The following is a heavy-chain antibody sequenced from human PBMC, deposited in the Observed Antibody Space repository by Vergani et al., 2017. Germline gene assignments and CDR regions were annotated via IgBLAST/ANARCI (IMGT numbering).Heavy chain of an antibody. Sequence: EVQLLESGGGLVQPGGSLRLSCAASGFTFSSYAMSWVRQAPGKGLEWVSGISGSGDITYYADSVKGRFTISRDNSKNTLYLKMKNLRAEDTALYYCAIYLGSSWKVGRYGLDVWGQGTTVTVSS. V-gene: IGHV3-23*01. CDR2: ISGSGDIT. D-gene: IGHD2-15*01. CDR3: AIYLGSSWKVGRYGLDV. J-gene: IGHJ6*02. CDR1: GFTFSSYA.